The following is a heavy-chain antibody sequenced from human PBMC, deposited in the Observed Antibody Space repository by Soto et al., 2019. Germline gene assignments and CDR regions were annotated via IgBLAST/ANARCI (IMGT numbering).Heavy chain of an antibody. CDR3: ARTNRGQGFDF. CDR1: GGSISSYF. V-gene: IGHV4-59*08. D-gene: IGHD3-16*02. CDR2: IYDSESA. Sequence: QVQLQESGPGLVKPSETLSLTCTVSGGSISSYFWSWIRQPPGKGLEWIGYIYDSESASYNPSLKXRXTXSXNTSNNQFSLKLTSVTAADTAVYYCARTNRGQGFDFWGQGTLVTVSS. J-gene: IGHJ4*02.